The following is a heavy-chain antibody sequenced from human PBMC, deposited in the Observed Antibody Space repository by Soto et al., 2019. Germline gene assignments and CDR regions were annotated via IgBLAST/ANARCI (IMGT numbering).Heavy chain of an antibody. CDR3: VRVGDFWSGYSAYDAFDI. Sequence: SVKVSCKASGGTFSSYAISWVRQAPGQGLEWMGGIIPIFGTANYAQKFQGRVTITADKSTSTAYMELSSLRSEDTAVYYCVRVGDFWSGYSAYDAFDIWGQGTMVTVSS. CDR1: GGTFSSYA. D-gene: IGHD3-3*01. V-gene: IGHV1-69*06. J-gene: IGHJ3*02. CDR2: IIPIFGTA.